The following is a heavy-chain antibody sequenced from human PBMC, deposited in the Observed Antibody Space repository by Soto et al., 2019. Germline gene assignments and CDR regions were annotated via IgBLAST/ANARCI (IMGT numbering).Heavy chain of an antibody. CDR1: GYDFTAYD. V-gene: IGHV1-8*02. D-gene: IGHD6-13*01. CDR3: GRGPSPCAPAGGTPYYYAMDV. Sequence: ASVKVSCKASGYDFTAYDINWVRRASGQGLEWMGWMNPINGATGSARRFQGRVSMTRNTATATAYLELTSLRSDDSAVYYCGRGPSPCAPAGGTPYYYAMDVWGQGTTVTVSS. J-gene: IGHJ6*02. CDR2: MNPINGAT.